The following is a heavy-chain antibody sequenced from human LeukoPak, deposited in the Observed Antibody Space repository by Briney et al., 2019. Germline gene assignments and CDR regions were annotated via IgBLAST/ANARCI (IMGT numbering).Heavy chain of an antibody. D-gene: IGHD2-15*01. Sequence: PGGSLRLSCAASRFTFSSYSMNWVRQAPGKGLEWVSSISSSGTYIKYADSVKGRFTISRDNGKNSLYLQMNSLTAEDTAVYYGARVDCSGGSCSSRGDYYYGMDVWGQGTTVTVSS. CDR3: ARVDCSGGSCSSRGDYYYGMDV. V-gene: IGHV3-21*01. CDR2: ISSSGTYI. J-gene: IGHJ6*02. CDR1: RFTFSSYS.